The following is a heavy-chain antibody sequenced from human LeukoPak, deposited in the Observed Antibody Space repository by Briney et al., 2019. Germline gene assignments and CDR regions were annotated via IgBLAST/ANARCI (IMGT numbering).Heavy chain of an antibody. CDR3: ARAPETNWDPTFDY. J-gene: IGHJ4*02. V-gene: IGHV3-21*01. CDR2: ISSSSSYI. D-gene: IGHD7-27*01. Sequence: GGSLRLSRAASGFTFSNAWMSWVRQAPGKGLEWVSSISSSSSYIYYADSVKGRFTISRDNAKNSLYLQMNSLRAEDTAVYYCARAPETNWDPTFDYWGQGTLVTVSS. CDR1: GFTFSNAW.